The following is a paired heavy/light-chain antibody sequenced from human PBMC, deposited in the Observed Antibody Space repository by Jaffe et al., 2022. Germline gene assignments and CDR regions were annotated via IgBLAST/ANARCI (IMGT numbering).Heavy chain of an antibody. V-gene: IGHV4-38-2*01. D-gene: IGHD4-17*01. CDR1: GHSITSGSY. J-gene: IGHJ2*01. Sequence: QVHLQESGPGLVKPSETLSLTCDVSGHSITSGSYWGWIRQPPGKGLEWIGTVYHSGNTYYNPSLKSRVSISVDTSKNQFSLHLNPVTAADTAMYYCARTHGDFRPDWYFDLWGRGTQVTVSS. CDR2: VYHSGNT. CDR3: ARTHGDFRPDWYFDL.
Light chain of an antibody. V-gene: IGKV1-5*03. J-gene: IGKJ1*01. CDR2: KAS. Sequence: DIQMTQSPSTLSAFVGDRVTITCRASQTISTWLAWYQQKPGKAPKLLIYKASTLESGVPPRFSGSGTGTEFTLTISSLQPDDFATYYCQHYYTYSWAFGQGTKVEIK. CDR1: QTISTW. CDR3: QHYYTYSWA.